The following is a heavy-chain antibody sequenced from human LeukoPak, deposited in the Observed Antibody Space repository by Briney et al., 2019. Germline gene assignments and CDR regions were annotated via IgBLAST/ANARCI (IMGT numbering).Heavy chain of an antibody. V-gene: IGHV3-48*03. Sequence: GGSLRLSCAASGFTFSSYEMNWVRQAPGKGLEWVSYISSSGSTIYYADSVKGRFTISRDNAKNSLYLQMDSLRAEDTAVYYCARDPPSRGTRYFDYWGQGTLVTVSS. CDR3: ARDPPSRGTRYFDY. J-gene: IGHJ4*02. CDR1: GFTFSSYE. CDR2: ISSSGSTI. D-gene: IGHD3-16*01.